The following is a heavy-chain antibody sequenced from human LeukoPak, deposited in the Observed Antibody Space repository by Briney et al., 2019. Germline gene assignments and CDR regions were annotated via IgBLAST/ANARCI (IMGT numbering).Heavy chain of an antibody. CDR3: ARELPYCGGDCYSGWFDP. CDR1: GGSISSGSYY. Sequence: SETLSLTCTVSGGSISSGSYYWSWLRQPAGRGVEWIGRIYTSGSTNYNPSLKRRVNISVDTSKTQFSLKLSSVTAADTAVYYCARELPYCGGDCYSGWFDPWGQGTLVTVSS. J-gene: IGHJ5*02. V-gene: IGHV4-61*02. CDR2: IYTSGST. D-gene: IGHD2-21*02.